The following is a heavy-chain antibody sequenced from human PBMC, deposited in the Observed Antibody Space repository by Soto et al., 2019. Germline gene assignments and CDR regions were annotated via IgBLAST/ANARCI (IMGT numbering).Heavy chain of an antibody. CDR3: ARSGSWSFNT. Sequence: QLLLQESGPGLVKPSETLSLTCTFTGDSISSSSYFWGWIRQPPGKGLECIASIYYIGTTYYSPSLQSRVTISVDTSTDQFSLEVTSVTAADTAIYYCARSGSWSFNTWGRGTLVTVSS. D-gene: IGHD6-13*01. CDR1: GDSISSSSYF. J-gene: IGHJ5*02. V-gene: IGHV4-39*01. CDR2: IYYIGTT.